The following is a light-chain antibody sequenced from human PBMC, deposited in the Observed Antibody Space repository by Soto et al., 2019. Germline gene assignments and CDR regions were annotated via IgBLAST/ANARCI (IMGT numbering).Light chain of an antibody. Sequence: QSVLTQPPSASGTPGQTVTISCSGSTSNIRRNPVNWYQRLPGTAPKVLVYTDNQRPSGVPDRFSGSRSGASASLAISGLQSEDEADYYCASWDDSLKAWVFGGGTQLTVL. CDR3: ASWDDSLKAWV. J-gene: IGLJ3*02. V-gene: IGLV1-44*01. CDR2: TDN. CDR1: TSNIRRNP.